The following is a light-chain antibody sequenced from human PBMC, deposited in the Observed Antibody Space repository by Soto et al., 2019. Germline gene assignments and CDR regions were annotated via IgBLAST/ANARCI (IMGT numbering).Light chain of an antibody. CDR3: LLYYGSPQPNWV. CDR1: TGPVTSGYY. CDR2: STT. J-gene: IGLJ3*02. Sequence: QAMVTQEPSLTVSPGGTVTLTCASSTGPVTSGYYPNWFQQKPGQAPRPLIYSTTNKHSWTPARFSGSLLGGKAALTLSGVQPEDEAEYYCLLYYGSPQPNWVFGGGTKLTVL. V-gene: IGLV7-43*01.